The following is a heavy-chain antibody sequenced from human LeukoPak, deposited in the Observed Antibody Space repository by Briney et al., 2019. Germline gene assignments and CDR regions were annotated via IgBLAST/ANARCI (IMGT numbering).Heavy chain of an antibody. D-gene: IGHD2-15*01. J-gene: IGHJ4*02. CDR1: GVNFSSYW. V-gene: IGHV3-7*01. CDR3: ARDWDDCSGGSCHSLVDY. CDR2: IKQDGSGK. Sequence: GGSLRLSCAVSGVNFSSYWMSWVRQAPGKGLEWVANIKQDGSGKYYVDSVKGRFTISRDNAKNSLYLQMNSLRAEDTAVYYCARDWDDCSGGSCHSLVDYWGQGTLVTVSS.